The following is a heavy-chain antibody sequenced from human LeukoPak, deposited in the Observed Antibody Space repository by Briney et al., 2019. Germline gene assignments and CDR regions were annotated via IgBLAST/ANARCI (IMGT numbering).Heavy chain of an antibody. Sequence: ASVKVSCKVSGYTLTELSMHWVRQAPGKGLEWMGGFDPEDGETIYAQKFQGRVTMTTDTSTSTAYMELRSLRSDDTAVYYCARALYHTFDYWGQGTLVTVSS. J-gene: IGHJ4*02. CDR2: FDPEDGET. V-gene: IGHV1-24*01. CDR1: GYTLTELS. D-gene: IGHD2-2*01. CDR3: ARALYHTFDY.